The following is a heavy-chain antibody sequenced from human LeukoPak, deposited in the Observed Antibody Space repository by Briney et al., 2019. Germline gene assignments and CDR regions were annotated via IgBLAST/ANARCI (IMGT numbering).Heavy chain of an antibody. D-gene: IGHD6-13*01. J-gene: IGHJ3*02. V-gene: IGHV3-9*01. CDR1: GFTFDDYA. CDR3: AKVTRTAAGTVDAFDI. Sequence: GGSLRLSCAASGFTFDDYAMHWVRQAPGKGLEWVSGISWNSGSIGYADSVKGRFTISRDNAKNSLYLQMNSLRAEDTALYYCAKVTRTAAGTVDAFDIWGQGTMVTVSS. CDR2: ISWNSGSI.